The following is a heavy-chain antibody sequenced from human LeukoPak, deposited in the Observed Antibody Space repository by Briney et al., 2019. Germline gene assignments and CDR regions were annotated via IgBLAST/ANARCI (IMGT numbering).Heavy chain of an antibody. J-gene: IGHJ6*03. CDR1: GGSISSTSYY. V-gene: IGHV4-39*01. CDR2: IYYGETT. CDR3: ARQASDYFYYYIDV. Sequence: SETLSLTCTVSGGSISSTSYYWDWIRQPPGKGLEWIGSIYYGETTYYSSSLKSRVTISVNTSKNQFSLRLTSVTAADTAVYCCARQASDYFYYYIDVWGRGTTVTVSS.